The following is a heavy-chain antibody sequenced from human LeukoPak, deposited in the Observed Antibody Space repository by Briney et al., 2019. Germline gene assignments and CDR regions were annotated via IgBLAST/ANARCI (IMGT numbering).Heavy chain of an antibody. CDR3: ARDRGYSYGLIAFDI. Sequence: SVKASCKASGGTFSSYAISWVRQAPGQGLEWMGRIIPIFGIANYAQKFQGRVTITADKSTSTAYMELSSLRSEDTAVYYCARDRGYSYGLIAFDIWGQGTMVTVSS. V-gene: IGHV1-69*04. J-gene: IGHJ3*02. CDR1: GGTFSSYA. D-gene: IGHD5-18*01. CDR2: IIPIFGIA.